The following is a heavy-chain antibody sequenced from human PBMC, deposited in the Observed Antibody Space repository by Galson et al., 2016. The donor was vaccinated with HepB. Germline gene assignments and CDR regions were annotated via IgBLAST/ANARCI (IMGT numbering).Heavy chain of an antibody. CDR3: ARESGRAAAPP. CDR2: MSGSGGTT. J-gene: IGHJ5*02. D-gene: IGHD6-13*01. V-gene: IGHV3-23*01. Sequence: LRLSCAASGPTFSSYGMSWVRQAPGKGLEWVSTMSGSGGTTYYADSVKGRFTISRDNSRNTVFLQMNSLTAEDTAVYYCARESGRAAAPPWGQGTLVTVSS. CDR1: GPTFSSYG.